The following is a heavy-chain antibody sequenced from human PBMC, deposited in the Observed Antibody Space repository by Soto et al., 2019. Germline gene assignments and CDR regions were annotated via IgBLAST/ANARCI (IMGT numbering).Heavy chain of an antibody. CDR2: ISYDGSHK. CDR1: GFTFTSYA. D-gene: IGHD4-17*01. V-gene: IGHV3-30-3*01. Sequence: QVQLVESGGGVVQPGRSLRLSCAASGFTFTSYAMHWVRQAPGKGLEWVAVISYDGSHKYYADSVKDRFTISRDNSKNTTYLQMNSLRAEDTAVYYCPAPIHYGDYVAFDYWGQGTLVTVSS. CDR3: PAPIHYGDYVAFDY. J-gene: IGHJ4*02.